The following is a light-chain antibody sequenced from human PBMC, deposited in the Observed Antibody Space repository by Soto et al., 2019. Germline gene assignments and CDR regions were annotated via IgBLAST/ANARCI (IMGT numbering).Light chain of an antibody. Sequence: EFVFTQSPCTLSLSPGERATLSCRASQSVSSYLAWYQQKPGQAPRLLIYDASNRATGIPARFSGSGSGTDFTLTISSLEPEDFAVYYCQQRSNWPPTWTFGQGTKVDI. CDR1: QSVSSY. V-gene: IGKV3-11*01. J-gene: IGKJ1*01. CDR3: QQRSNWPPTWT. CDR2: DAS.